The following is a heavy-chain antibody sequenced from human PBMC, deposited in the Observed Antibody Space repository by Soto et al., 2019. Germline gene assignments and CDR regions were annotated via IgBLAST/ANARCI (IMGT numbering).Heavy chain of an antibody. CDR2: ISAYNGNT. CDR3: ARGMAAAAEGNWFDP. D-gene: IGHD6-13*01. J-gene: IGHJ5*02. Sequence: QVKLVQPGAEVKKPGASVQVSCKASGYTFTSYGISWVRQAPGQGLEWMGWISAYNGNTNYAQKLQGRVTMTTDTSTSTAYMELRSLRSDDTAVYYCARGMAAAAEGNWFDPWGQGTLVTVSS. CDR1: GYTFTSYG. V-gene: IGHV1-18*04.